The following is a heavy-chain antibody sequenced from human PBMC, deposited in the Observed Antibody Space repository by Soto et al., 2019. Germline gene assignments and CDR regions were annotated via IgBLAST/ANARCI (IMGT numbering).Heavy chain of an antibody. V-gene: IGHV4-39*02. CDR3: GRVLVAATRHTGPDY. Sequence: SETLSLTCSVSGVSISSSAYYWAWIRQPPGKGLEWIGSIDYNGVSYSNPYLKGRVTISKDTSKNKFSLQLTSVTAADTAFYYCGRVLVAATRHTGPDYWGQGTQVTVSS. CDR2: IDYNGVS. J-gene: IGHJ4*02. D-gene: IGHD2-15*01. CDR1: GVSISSSAYY.